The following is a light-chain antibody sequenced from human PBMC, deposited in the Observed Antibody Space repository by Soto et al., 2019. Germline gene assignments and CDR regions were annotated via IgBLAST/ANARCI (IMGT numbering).Light chain of an antibody. J-gene: IGKJ1*01. V-gene: IGKV4-1*01. CDR3: QQYYSTPWT. CDR2: WAS. Sequence: DIVMTQSPDSLAVSLGERATINCKSSQSVLFSSHNKNHLAWYQQKPGQPPKLLIYWASTRESGVPDRFSGSGSGTDFTLTISSLQAADVAVYYCQQYYSTPWTFGQGTKVEIK. CDR1: QSVLFSSHNKNH.